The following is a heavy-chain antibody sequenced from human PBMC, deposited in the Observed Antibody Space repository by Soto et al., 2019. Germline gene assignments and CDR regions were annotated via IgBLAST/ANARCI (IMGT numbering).Heavy chain of an antibody. Sequence: PGGSLTLSSAASGFTLSSYGIDWVRQAPGKGLEWVAVISYDGSNKYYADSVKGRFTISRDNSKNTLYLHMNSLRAEDTAVYYCATERCRYCFYGFDDCGEGNPVTV. D-gene: IGHD3-16*01. CDR2: ISYDGSNK. CDR1: GFTLSSYG. J-gene: IGHJ4*02. V-gene: IGHV3-30*03. CDR3: ATERCRYCFYGFDD.